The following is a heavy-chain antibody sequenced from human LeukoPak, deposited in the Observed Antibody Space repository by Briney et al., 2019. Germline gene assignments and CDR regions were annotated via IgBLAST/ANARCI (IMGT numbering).Heavy chain of an antibody. CDR3: ARKTCSSTSCLHP. J-gene: IGHJ5*02. CDR1: GYTFTNYD. CDR2: MNPNTGKS. V-gene: IGHV1-8*01. D-gene: IGHD2-2*01. Sequence: ASVKVSCKASGYTFTNYDINWVRQAAGQGLEWMAWMNPNTGKSGYAPRFQGRVTMTRDTSIDTAYMELSSLGSDDTAVYYCARKTCSSTSCLHPWGQEPWSLSPQ.